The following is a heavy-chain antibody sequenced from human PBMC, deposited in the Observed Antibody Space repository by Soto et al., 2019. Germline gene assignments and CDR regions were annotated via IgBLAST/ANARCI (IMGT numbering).Heavy chain of an antibody. Sequence: ASVKVSCKVSGYTLTELSMHWVRQAPGKGLEWMGGFDPEDGETIYAQKFQGRVTMTEDTSTDTAYMELGSLRSEDTAVYYCATWAMGATYNWFDPWGQGTLVTVSS. CDR1: GYTLTELS. CDR2: FDPEDGET. J-gene: IGHJ5*02. D-gene: IGHD1-26*01. CDR3: ATWAMGATYNWFDP. V-gene: IGHV1-24*01.